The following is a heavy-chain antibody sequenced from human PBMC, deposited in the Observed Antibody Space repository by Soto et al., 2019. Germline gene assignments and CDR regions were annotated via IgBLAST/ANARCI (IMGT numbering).Heavy chain of an antibody. V-gene: IGHV4-34*01. CDR2: ISQSGNT. Sequence: PXVTLSISCSIYSGSFSGYYWSWIRQPPGKGLEWIGEISQSGNTNYSPSLKSRVSISIDTSKKQFSLNLASASAADTAVYYCARAPKVSGSSQTRPDFWGQGTLVTVSS. CDR3: ARAPKVSGSSQTRPDF. CDR1: SGSFSGYY. D-gene: IGHD6-6*01. J-gene: IGHJ4*02.